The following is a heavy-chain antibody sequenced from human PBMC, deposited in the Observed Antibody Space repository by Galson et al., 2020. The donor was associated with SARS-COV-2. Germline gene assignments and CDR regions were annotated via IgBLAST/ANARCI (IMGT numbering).Heavy chain of an antibody. V-gene: IGHV7-4-1*02. CDR1: GYTFTSYS. CDR3: ARDFDVLSGYGDYFDY. CDR2: INTNTGNP. D-gene: IGHD4-17*01. J-gene: IGHJ4*02. Sequence: ASVKVSCKSSGYTFTSYSMNWVRQAPGQGLEWMGWINTNTGNPAYAQGFTGRFVFSLDTSVSTAYLQITSLKAEDTAVYYCARDFDVLSGYGDYFDYWGQGTVVTVSS.